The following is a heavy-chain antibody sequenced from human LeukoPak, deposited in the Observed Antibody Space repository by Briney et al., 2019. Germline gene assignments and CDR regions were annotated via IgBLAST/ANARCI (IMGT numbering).Heavy chain of an antibody. CDR3: AKDRSGYDLGGYFDY. J-gene: IGHJ4*02. D-gene: IGHD5-12*01. V-gene: IGHV3-48*03. Sequence: GGSLRHACAASGFTFSSYEMNWVRQAPGKGLEWVSYISSSGSTIYYADSVKGRFTISRDNAKNSLYLQMNSLRAEDTAVYYCAKDRSGYDLGGYFDYWGQGTLVTVSS. CDR1: GFTFSSYE. CDR2: ISSSGSTI.